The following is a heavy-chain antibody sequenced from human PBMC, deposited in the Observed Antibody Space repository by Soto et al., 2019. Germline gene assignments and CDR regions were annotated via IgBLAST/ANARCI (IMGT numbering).Heavy chain of an antibody. CDR2: INADNGNT. V-gene: IGHV1-18*01. J-gene: IGHJ6*02. Sequence: ASVKVSCKASGYTFTSYAMRWVRQAPGQRLEWMGWINADNGNTNYAQKLQGRVTMTTDTSTSTAYMELRSLRSDDTAVYYCARDRNYDFWSGSYYYYGMDVWGQGTTVTVSS. D-gene: IGHD3-3*01. CDR3: ARDRNYDFWSGSYYYYGMDV. CDR1: GYTFTSYA.